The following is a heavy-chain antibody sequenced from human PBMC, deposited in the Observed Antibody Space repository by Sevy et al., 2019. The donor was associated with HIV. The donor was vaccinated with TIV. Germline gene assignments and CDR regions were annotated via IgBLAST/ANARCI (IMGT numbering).Heavy chain of an antibody. V-gene: IGHV3-66*02. D-gene: IGHD2-2*01. CDR1: GFTVSSNY. CDR3: ARLYCSSTSCYYFDY. CDR2: IYSGGST. J-gene: IGHJ4*02. Sequence: GGSLRLSCAASGFTVSSNYMSWVRQAPGKGLEWVSVIYSGGSTYYADSVKGRFTISRDNSKNTLYLQMSSLRAEDTAVYYCARLYCSSTSCYYFDYWGQGTLVTVSS.